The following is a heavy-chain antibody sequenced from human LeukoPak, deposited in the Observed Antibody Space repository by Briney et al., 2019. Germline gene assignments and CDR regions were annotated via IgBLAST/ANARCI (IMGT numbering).Heavy chain of an antibody. V-gene: IGHV4-59*08. CDR3: ARWGYGSGWHLSFDY. CDR2: IYYSGST. Sequence: SETLSLTCTVSGGSISSYYWSWIRQPPGKGLEWIGYIYYSGSTSYNPSLKSRVTISVDTSKNQFSLKLSSVTAADTAVYYCARWGYGSGWHLSFDYWGQGTLVTVSS. CDR1: GGSISSYY. D-gene: IGHD6-19*01. J-gene: IGHJ4*02.